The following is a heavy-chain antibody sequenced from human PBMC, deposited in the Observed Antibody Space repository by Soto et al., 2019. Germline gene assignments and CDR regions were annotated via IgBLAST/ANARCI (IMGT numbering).Heavy chain of an antibody. J-gene: IGHJ6*03. CDR1: GFTFSGSA. CDR3: SRQASDFWSGKPQYYMDV. V-gene: IGHV3-73*01. D-gene: IGHD3-3*01. Sequence: VQLVESGGGLVQPGGSPKLSCAASGFTFSGSAMHWVRQASGKGLEWVGRIRSKGNNYATAYGASLKGRFTISRDDSKNTAYLQMNSLNTEDTAVYYCSRQASDFWSGKPQYYMDVWGKGTTVTVSS. CDR2: IRSKGNNYAT.